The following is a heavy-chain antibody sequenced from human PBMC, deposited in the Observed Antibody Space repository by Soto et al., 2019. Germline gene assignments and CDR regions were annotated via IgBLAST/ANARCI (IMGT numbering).Heavy chain of an antibody. J-gene: IGHJ3*02. CDR2: VTGSGGTT. CDR1: GFTFSSYA. Sequence: GGSLRLSCAASGFTFSSYAMSWVRQAPGKGLEWVSTVTGSGGTTYYADSVKGRFTITRDDSKNTLYLQMNSLRAEDTAVYYCAKGGLGDSSGYVDAFDMWGQGTMVTVSS. D-gene: IGHD3-22*01. CDR3: AKGGLGDSSGYVDAFDM. V-gene: IGHV3-23*01.